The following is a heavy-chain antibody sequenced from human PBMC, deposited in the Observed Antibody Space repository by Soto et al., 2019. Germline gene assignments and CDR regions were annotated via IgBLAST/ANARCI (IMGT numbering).Heavy chain of an antibody. CDR2: IKSKTDGGTT. Sequence: EVQLVESGGGLVKPGGSLRLSCAASGFTFSNAWMNWVRQAPGKGLEWVGRIKSKTDGGTTDYAAPVKGRFTISRDDSKNTLYLHMNSLKTEDTSVYYCTTDHSIYGDYPFDYWGQGTLVTVSS. CDR3: TTDHSIYGDYPFDY. V-gene: IGHV3-15*07. CDR1: GFTFSNAW. J-gene: IGHJ4*02. D-gene: IGHD4-17*01.